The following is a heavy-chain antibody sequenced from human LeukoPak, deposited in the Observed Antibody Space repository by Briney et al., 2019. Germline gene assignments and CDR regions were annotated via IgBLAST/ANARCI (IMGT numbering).Heavy chain of an antibody. J-gene: IGHJ4*02. CDR3: AKDAQSGFDFSNSLES. V-gene: IGHV3-33*06. D-gene: IGHD4-11*01. Sequence: PGRSLRLSCATSRFTFSHYGMHWVRQAPGKGLEWVAVIWNDGTDKYYGDSVKGRFTISRDNSKNTVYLQMNSLRVEDTAVYYCAKDAQSGFDFSNSLESWGQGTLVTVSS. CDR1: RFTFSHYG. CDR2: IWNDGTDK.